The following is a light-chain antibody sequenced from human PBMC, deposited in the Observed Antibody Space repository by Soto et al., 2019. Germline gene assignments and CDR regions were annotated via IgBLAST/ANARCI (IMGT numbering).Light chain of an antibody. CDR3: QQYNDLPRT. J-gene: IGKJ1*01. CDR2: GAS. CDR1: QSVGTY. V-gene: IGKV3-15*01. Sequence: EIVMTQSPATLSVSPGERVTLSCRASQSVGTYLAWYQQKPGQAPRLLIYGASTRAAGISPRFSGGGSGTEFTLTISSLQSEDFAVYYCQQYNDLPRTFGQGTKVGIK.